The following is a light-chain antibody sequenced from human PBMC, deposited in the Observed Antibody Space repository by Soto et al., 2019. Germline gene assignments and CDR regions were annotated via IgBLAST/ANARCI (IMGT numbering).Light chain of an antibody. CDR3: QHRSSWPGG. V-gene: IGKV3-11*01. CDR1: QSVSSF. Sequence: EVVLTQSPDTLSLSPGERATLSCRASQSVSSFLAWYQQKPGQAPRLLIYDASNRATGIPARFSGSGSGTDFTLTISSLEPEDFAVYYCQHRSSWPGGFGPGTKVAIK. CDR2: DAS. J-gene: IGKJ3*01.